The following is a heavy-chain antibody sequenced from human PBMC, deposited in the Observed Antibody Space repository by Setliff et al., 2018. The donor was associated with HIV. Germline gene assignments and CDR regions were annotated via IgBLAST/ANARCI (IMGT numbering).Heavy chain of an antibody. J-gene: IGHJ4*02. CDR2: ISSSGSTT. CDR1: GFSFSLYA. Sequence: AGGSLRLSCKATGFSFSLYAMSWVRQAPGKGLEWISYISSSGSTTYYADSVKGRFTISRDNTKNSLYLQMNSLRAEDTAVYYCARDPRSGWYLGFFDYWGQGTLVTVSS. CDR3: ARDPRSGWYLGFFDY. V-gene: IGHV3-11*04. D-gene: IGHD6-19*01.